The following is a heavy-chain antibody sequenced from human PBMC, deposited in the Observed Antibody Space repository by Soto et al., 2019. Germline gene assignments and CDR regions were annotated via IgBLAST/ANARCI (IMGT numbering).Heavy chain of an antibody. CDR1: GFTFSSYA. J-gene: IGHJ4*02. Sequence: QVQLVESGGGVVQPGRSLRLSCAASGFTFSSYAMHWVRQAPGKGLEWVAVISYDGSNKYYADSVKGRFTISRDNSKNTLYLQMNCLRAEDTAVYYCARGDWLVVRRPLDYWGQGTLVTVSS. CDR3: ARGDWLVVRRPLDY. D-gene: IGHD3-9*01. CDR2: ISYDGSNK. V-gene: IGHV3-30-3*01.